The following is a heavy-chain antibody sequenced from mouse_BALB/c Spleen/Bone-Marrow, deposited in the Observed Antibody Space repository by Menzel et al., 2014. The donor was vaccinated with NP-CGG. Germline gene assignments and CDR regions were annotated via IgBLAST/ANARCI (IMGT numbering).Heavy chain of an antibody. CDR1: GFTFTDYY. CDR2: IRNKANGYTT. D-gene: IGHD2-14*01. J-gene: IGHJ4*01. Sequence: VQLKDSGGGLAQPGGSLRLSCATSGFTFTDYYMSWVRQPPGKALEWLGFIRNKANGYTTEYSVSVKGRFTISRDNSQSILYLQMNTLRAEDSATYYCARDAYRYAMDYWGQGTSVTVSS. CDR3: ARDAYRYAMDY. V-gene: IGHV7-3*02.